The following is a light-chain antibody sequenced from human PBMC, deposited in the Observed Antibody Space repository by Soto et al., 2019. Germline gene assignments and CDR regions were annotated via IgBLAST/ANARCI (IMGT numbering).Light chain of an antibody. Sequence: DIQMSQSPSSLSASVGDGVTITCQASQDITNYLNLYQHKPRKPPKLLIYDASNLETGVPSRFSGSGSGTAFTFTISSLQPEDIATYYCQQYDNLPFGFGGGTKVEIK. J-gene: IGKJ4*01. V-gene: IGKV1-33*01. CDR1: QDITNY. CDR3: QQYDNLPFG. CDR2: DAS.